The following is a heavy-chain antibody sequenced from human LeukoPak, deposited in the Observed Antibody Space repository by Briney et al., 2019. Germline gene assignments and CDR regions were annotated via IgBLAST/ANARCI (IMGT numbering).Heavy chain of an antibody. Sequence: GGSLRLSCVDSGFTFSNYWMNWVRQAPGKGLEWLANIKQDGRDTHYVDSVKGRFTISRDNSKNSLYLQMNSLRADDTAVYYCARDFSATAGLDVWGQGTTVTVSS. J-gene: IGHJ6*02. CDR1: GFTFSNYW. V-gene: IGHV3-7*03. D-gene: IGHD1-26*01. CDR2: IKQDGRDT. CDR3: ARDFSATAGLDV.